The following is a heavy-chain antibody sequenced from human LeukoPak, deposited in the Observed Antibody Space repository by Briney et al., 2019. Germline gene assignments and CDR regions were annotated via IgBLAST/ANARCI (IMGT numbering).Heavy chain of an antibody. J-gene: IGHJ4*02. Sequence: GGSLRLSCAASGFTFSSYWMSWVRQAPGKGLEGVANIKQDGSEKYYVDSVKGRFTISRDNAKNSLYLQMNSLRAEDTAVYYCAREGRGTMVRGVINDYWGQGTLVTVSS. D-gene: IGHD3-10*01. CDR3: AREGRGTMVRGVINDY. CDR1: GFTFSSYW. CDR2: IKQDGSEK. V-gene: IGHV3-7*03.